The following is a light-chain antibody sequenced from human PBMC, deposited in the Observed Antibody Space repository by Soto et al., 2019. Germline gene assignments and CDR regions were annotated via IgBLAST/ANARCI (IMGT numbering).Light chain of an antibody. V-gene: IGKV3-11*01. J-gene: IGKJ2*01. Sequence: EIVLTQSPDTLSLSPGERATLSCRASQNVGTYLTWFQQKPGQAPRRLIYDASTRVSGAPARFSGSGSGTDFTLTISSLEPEDFAVYYCQQCSKWPMYTFGQGTKLEIK. CDR1: QNVGTY. CDR3: QQCSKWPMYT. CDR2: DAS.